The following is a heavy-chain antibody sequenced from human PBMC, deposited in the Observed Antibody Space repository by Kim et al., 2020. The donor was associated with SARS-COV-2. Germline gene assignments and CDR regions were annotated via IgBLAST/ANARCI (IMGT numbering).Heavy chain of an antibody. Sequence: YYAYSVKGRFTISRDNAKNSLYLQMNSLRAEDTAVYYCARDSSSWSRVFDYWGQGTLVTVSS. J-gene: IGHJ4*02. D-gene: IGHD6-13*01. V-gene: IGHV3-21*01. CDR3: ARDSSSWSRVFDY.